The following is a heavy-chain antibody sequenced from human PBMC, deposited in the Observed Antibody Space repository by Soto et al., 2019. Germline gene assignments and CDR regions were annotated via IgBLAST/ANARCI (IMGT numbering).Heavy chain of an antibody. CDR1: GGSISSGGYY. Sequence: QVQLQESGPGLVKPSQTLSLTCTVSGGSISSGGYYWSWIRQHPGKGLEWIGYISDSGNTYYNPSLKSRITISVDTSKNQFSLKLGSVTAADTAVYYCARRRLGYCSSTSCTDYYSQIKDAFDIWGQGTMVTVSS. J-gene: IGHJ3*02. CDR3: ARRRLGYCSSTSCTDYYSQIKDAFDI. D-gene: IGHD2-2*01. V-gene: IGHV4-31*03. CDR2: ISDSGNT.